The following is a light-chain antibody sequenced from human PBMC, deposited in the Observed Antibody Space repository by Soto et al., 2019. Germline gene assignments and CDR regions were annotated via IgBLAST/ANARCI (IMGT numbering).Light chain of an antibody. CDR2: DVN. CDR1: SSDVGAYNY. Sequence: QSALTQPRSVSGSPGQSVSISCTGTSSDVGAYNYVSWYQQHPGKAPKLMIYDVNKRPSGIPDRFYGSKSGNTASLTISGLQAEDGADYYCSSYAGRYPYVIFGGGTKLTVL. J-gene: IGLJ2*01. V-gene: IGLV2-11*01. CDR3: SSYAGRYPYVI.